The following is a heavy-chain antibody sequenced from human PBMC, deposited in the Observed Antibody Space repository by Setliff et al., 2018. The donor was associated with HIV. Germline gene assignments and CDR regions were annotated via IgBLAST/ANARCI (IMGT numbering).Heavy chain of an antibody. CDR3: ASGPWSYFGYYMDV. Sequence: SETLSLTCTASGDSIYSSDYYWGWIRQSPGKALEWIGTIYHNAATQYNPSLRSRLTLFIDTSKNQFSMKLTSVTAADTALYYCASGPWSYFGYYMDVWGKGATVTVSS. D-gene: IGHD1-26*01. J-gene: IGHJ6*03. CDR1: GDSIYSSDYY. V-gene: IGHV4-39*07. CDR2: IYHNAAT.